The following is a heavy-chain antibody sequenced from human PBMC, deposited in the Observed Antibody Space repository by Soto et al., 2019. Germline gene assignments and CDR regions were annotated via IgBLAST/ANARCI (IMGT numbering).Heavy chain of an antibody. J-gene: IGHJ4*02. CDR2: IYYSGST. D-gene: IGHD3-10*01. CDR3: ACFFPPYGSGSSFDY. V-gene: IGHV4-30-4*01. CDR1: GGSISSGDYY. Sequence: QVQLQESGPGLVKPSQTLSLTCTVSGGSISSGDYYWSWSRQPPGKGLEWIGYIYYSGSTYYNPSLKTRVTISVDTSRNKFYLKLSPVTAADTAVYYCACFFPPYGSGSSFDYWGQGTLVTVSS.